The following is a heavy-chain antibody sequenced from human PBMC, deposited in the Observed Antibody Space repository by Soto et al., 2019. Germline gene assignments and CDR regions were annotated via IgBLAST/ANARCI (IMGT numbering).Heavy chain of an antibody. Sequence: QVQLVQSGAEVKKPGASVKVSCKASGYTFTSYYMHWVRQAPGQGLEWMGIINPSGGSTSYAQKSKGRVTMTRDTSTSTVYMELSSLRSEDTAVYYCARAKDAELRRVSYYYGMDVWGQGTTVTVSS. J-gene: IGHJ6*02. D-gene: IGHD1-26*01. V-gene: IGHV1-46*01. CDR2: INPSGGST. CDR1: GYTFTSYY. CDR3: ARAKDAELRRVSYYYGMDV.